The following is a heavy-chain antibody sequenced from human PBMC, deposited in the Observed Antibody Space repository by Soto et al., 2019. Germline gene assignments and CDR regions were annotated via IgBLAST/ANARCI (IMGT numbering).Heavy chain of an antibody. Sequence: QVQLVQSGAEVKKPGASVKVSCKASGYTFTSYYMHWVRQAPGQGLEWMGIINPSGGSTSYAQKFQSRVTMTRDTSTNTVYMELSSLRSEDTAVYYCARGTKLRYCSSTSCSFVDWGQGTLVTVSS. V-gene: IGHV1-46*01. CDR1: GYTFTSYY. CDR2: INPSGGST. D-gene: IGHD2-2*01. CDR3: ARGTKLRYCSSTSCSFVD. J-gene: IGHJ4*02.